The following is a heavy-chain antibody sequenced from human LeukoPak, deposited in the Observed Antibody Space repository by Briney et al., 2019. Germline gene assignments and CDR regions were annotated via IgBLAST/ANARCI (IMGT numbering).Heavy chain of an antibody. D-gene: IGHD3-16*01. V-gene: IGHV4-39*07. J-gene: IGHJ4*02. CDR2: VYYSGST. Sequence: SETLSLTCTVSGGSISSSIYYWGWVRQPPGKGLEWIGNVYYSGSTYYNPSLKSRVTISVDTSKNQFSLKLSSVTAADTAVYYCARVPNLGELPHLDYWGQGTLVTVSS. CDR1: GGSISSSIYY. CDR3: ARVPNLGELPHLDY.